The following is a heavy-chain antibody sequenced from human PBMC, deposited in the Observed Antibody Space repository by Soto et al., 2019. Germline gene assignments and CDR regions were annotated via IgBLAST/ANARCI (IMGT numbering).Heavy chain of an antibody. CDR3: ARVSPYDSSGYYRAEYFQH. Sequence: SETLSLTCAVYGGSFSGYYWSWIRQPPGKGLEWIGEINHSGSTNYNPSLKSRVTISVDTSKNQFSLKLSSVTAADTAVNYCARVSPYDSSGYYRAEYFQHWGQGTLVTVSS. D-gene: IGHD3-22*01. CDR1: GGSFSGYY. J-gene: IGHJ1*01. V-gene: IGHV4-34*01. CDR2: INHSGST.